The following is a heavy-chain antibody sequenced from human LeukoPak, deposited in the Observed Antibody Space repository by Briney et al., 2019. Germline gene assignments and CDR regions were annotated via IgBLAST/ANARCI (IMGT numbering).Heavy chain of an antibody. Sequence: GGSLRLSCAASGFTFSTYSMNWVRQAPGKGLGWVSSISTSGTYIYYADSLKGRFTISRDNAKNSLYLQMHSLRAEDTAVYYCARDLADYSDYWGQGTLVTVSS. V-gene: IGHV3-21*01. CDR3: ARDLADYSDY. J-gene: IGHJ4*02. CDR2: ISTSGTYI. CDR1: GFTFSTYS. D-gene: IGHD2-21*01.